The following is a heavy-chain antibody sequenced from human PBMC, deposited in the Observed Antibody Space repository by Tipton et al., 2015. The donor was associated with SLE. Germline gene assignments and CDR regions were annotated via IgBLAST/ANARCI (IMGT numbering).Heavy chain of an antibody. CDR3: ARSVLAYRSGGFDY. J-gene: IGHJ4*02. CDR1: GDSITTDSDY. Sequence: TLSLTCTVSGDSITTDSDYWGWIRQPPGKGLEWIGNIYYSGTTYYNSSLKSRVTISVDTSKNQFSLRLISVTAADTAVYYCARSVLAYRSGGFDYWGQGTLVTVSS. CDR2: IYYSGTT. V-gene: IGHV4-39*07. D-gene: IGHD2-15*01.